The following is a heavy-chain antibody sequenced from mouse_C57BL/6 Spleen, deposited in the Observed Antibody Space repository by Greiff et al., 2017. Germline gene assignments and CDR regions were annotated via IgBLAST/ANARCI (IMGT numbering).Heavy chain of an antibody. V-gene: IGHV1-55*01. CDR1: GYTFTSYC. CDR3: ARERYWYFDV. Sequence: VQLQQSGAELAKPGASVKMSCKASGYTFTSYCISWVKQRPGQGLEWIGEIYPGSGNTYYNEKFKGKATLTADTSSSTAYMQLSSLTSEDSAVYCGARERYWYFDVWGTGTTVTVSS. J-gene: IGHJ1*03. CDR2: IYPGSGNT.